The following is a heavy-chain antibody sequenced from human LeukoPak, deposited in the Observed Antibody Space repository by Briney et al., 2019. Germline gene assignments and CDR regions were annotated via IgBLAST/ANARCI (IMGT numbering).Heavy chain of an antibody. CDR1: GFTFSSYW. Sequence: GGSLRLSCAASGFTFSSYWMSWVRQAPGKGLEWVANIKQDGSEKYYVDSVKGRFTISRDNAKNSLYLQMNSLRAEDTAVYYCAGGSAVAANWFDPWGQGTLVTVSS. D-gene: IGHD6-19*01. J-gene: IGHJ5*02. CDR3: AGGSAVAANWFDP. CDR2: IKQDGSEK. V-gene: IGHV3-7*05.